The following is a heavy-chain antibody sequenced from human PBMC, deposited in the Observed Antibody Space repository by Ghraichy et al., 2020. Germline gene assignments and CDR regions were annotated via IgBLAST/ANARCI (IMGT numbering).Heavy chain of an antibody. CDR3: ARGSDFYDATPPGPDY. CDR1: GFTFSNYS. CDR2: ISSSSTTT. V-gene: IGHV3-48*02. D-gene: IGHD2-15*01. J-gene: IGHJ4*02. Sequence: GGSLRLSCAASGFTFSNYSMHWVRQAPGKGPEWVADISSSSTTTYYADSVEGRVTISRDNAKSSLYLQMNSLRDEDTALYYCARGSDFYDATPPGPDYRGQGALVTVSS.